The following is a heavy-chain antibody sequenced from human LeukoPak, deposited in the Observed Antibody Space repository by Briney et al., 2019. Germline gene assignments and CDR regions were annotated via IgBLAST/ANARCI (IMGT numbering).Heavy chain of an antibody. Sequence: SVKVSCKASGGTFSSYAISWVRQAPGQGLEWMGRIIPILGIANYAQKFQGRVTITADKSASTAYMELSSLKSEDTAVYYCARSQVVTAIREEPYFDYWGQGTLVTVSS. V-gene: IGHV1-69*04. CDR2: IIPILGIA. J-gene: IGHJ4*02. CDR3: ARSQVVTAIREEPYFDY. D-gene: IGHD2-21*02. CDR1: GGTFSSYA.